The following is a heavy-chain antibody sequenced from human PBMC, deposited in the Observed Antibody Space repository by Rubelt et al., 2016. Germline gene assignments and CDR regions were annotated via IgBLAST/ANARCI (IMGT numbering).Heavy chain of an antibody. CDR2: ISHSGST. V-gene: IGHV4-34*08. J-gene: IGHJ5*02. D-gene: IGHD2-2*03. CDR1: GFTFSNYW. CDR3: AKIFGYCSGSSCYRWIDP. Sequence: LRLSCAASGFTFSNYWMSWVRQAPGKGLEWIGEISHSGSTNFNPSLKSRLTISVDTSKKQFSLNLTSVTAADTAVYYCAKIFGYCSGSSCYRWIDPWGQGTLVTVSS.